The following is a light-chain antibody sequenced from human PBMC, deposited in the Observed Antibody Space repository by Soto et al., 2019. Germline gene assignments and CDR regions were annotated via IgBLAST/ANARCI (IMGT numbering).Light chain of an antibody. Sequence: EIVLTQSPGTLSLSPGERATLSCRAIQTVSSSYLAWYQQKPGQAPRLLIYGASSRATGIPDRFRGSGSGTDFTLTISRLEPEDFAVYYCQQYGRSPPITFGQGTRLEI. J-gene: IGKJ5*01. V-gene: IGKV3-20*01. CDR3: QQYGRSPPIT. CDR2: GAS. CDR1: QTVSSSY.